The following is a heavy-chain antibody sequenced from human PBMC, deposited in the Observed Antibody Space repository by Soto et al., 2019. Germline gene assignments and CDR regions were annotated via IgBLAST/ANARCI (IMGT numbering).Heavy chain of an antibody. J-gene: IGHJ4*02. V-gene: IGHV4-30-2*02. CDR1: GGSISSGGYS. CDR3: ASSPYSSSLSFDY. Sequence: PSETLSLTCAVSGGSISSGGYSWSWIRQPPGKGQEWIGYIYHSGSTYYNPSLKSRVSASVDRSKNQFSLKLSSVTAADTAVYYCASSPYSSSLSFDYWGQGTLVTVSS. CDR2: IYHSGST. D-gene: IGHD6-13*01.